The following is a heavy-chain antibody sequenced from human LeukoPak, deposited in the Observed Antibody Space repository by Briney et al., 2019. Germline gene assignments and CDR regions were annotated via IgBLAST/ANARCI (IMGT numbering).Heavy chain of an antibody. J-gene: IGHJ3*02. V-gene: IGHV1-69*05. CDR1: GGTFSSYA. CDR2: TIPIFGTA. Sequence: SVKVSCKASGGTFSSYAISWVRQAPGQGLEWMGGTIPIFGTANYAQKFQGRVTITTDESTSTAYMELSSLRSEDTAVYYCARSITMIVVDAFDIWGQGTMVTVSS. D-gene: IGHD3-22*01. CDR3: ARSITMIVVDAFDI.